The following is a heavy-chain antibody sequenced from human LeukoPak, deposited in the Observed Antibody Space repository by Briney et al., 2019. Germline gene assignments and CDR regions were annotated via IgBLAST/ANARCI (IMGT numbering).Heavy chain of an antibody. CDR2: ISGSGGST. Sequence: GGSLRLSCAGSGFTFRSYAMSWARQAPGKGLEWVSAISGSGGSTYYADSVKGRFTISRDNSKNTLYLQMNSLRAEDTAVYYCAKRGIEGIPVDYWAREPWSPSPQ. CDR1: GFTFRSYA. J-gene: IGHJ4*02. CDR3: AKRGIEGIPVDY. V-gene: IGHV3-23*01. D-gene: IGHD6-13*01.